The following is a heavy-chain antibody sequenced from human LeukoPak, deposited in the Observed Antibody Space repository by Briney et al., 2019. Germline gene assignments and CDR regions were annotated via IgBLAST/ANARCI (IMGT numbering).Heavy chain of an antibody. Sequence: SETLSLTCTVSGGSISSYYWSWIRQPAGKGLEWIGRIYTSGSTNYNPSLKSRVTMSVDTSKNRFSLKLSSVTAADTAVYYCAREGVVVAATPRYYYYYMDVWGKGTTVTISS. CDR3: AREGVVVAATPRYYYYYMDV. V-gene: IGHV4-4*07. D-gene: IGHD2-15*01. J-gene: IGHJ6*03. CDR2: IYTSGST. CDR1: GGSISSYY.